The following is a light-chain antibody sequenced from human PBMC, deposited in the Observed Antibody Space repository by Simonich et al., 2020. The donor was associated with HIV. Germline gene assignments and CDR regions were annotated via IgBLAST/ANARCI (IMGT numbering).Light chain of an antibody. CDR1: SSDVGGYNY. Sequence: QSALTQPASVSGSPGQSITISCTGTSSDVGGYNYASWYQHHPAKAPKLMIFDVNNRPSGISNRFSGSKSGNTASLTISVLQAEDEADYYCSSYTSSSILVVFGGGTKLTVL. V-gene: IGLV2-14*03. J-gene: IGLJ2*01. CDR2: DVN. CDR3: SSYTSSSILVV.